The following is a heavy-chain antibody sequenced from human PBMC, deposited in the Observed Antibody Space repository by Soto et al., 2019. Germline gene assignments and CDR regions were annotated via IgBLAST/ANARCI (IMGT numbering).Heavy chain of an antibody. CDR3: AASGSYYDFWSGYLDY. D-gene: IGHD3-3*01. Sequence: ASVKVSCKASGGTFSSYTISWVRQAPGQGLEWMGRIIPILGIANYAQKFQGRVTITADKSTSTAYMELSSLRSEDTAVYYCAASGSYYDFWSGYLDYWGQGTLVTSPQ. CDR2: IIPILGIA. V-gene: IGHV1-69*02. J-gene: IGHJ4*02. CDR1: GGTFSSYT.